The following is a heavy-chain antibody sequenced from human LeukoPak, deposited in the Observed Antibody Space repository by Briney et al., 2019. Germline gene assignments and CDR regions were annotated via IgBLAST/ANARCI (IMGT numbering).Heavy chain of an antibody. Sequence: EASVKVSCKASGYTFTGYYMHWVRQAPGQGLEWMGWINPNSGGTNYAQKFQGRVTMTRDTSISTAYMELSRLRSDDTAVYYCARPLFAVPAAIWWFDPWGQGTLVTVSS. CDR2: INPNSGGT. CDR3: ARPLFAVPAAIWWFDP. CDR1: GYTFTGYY. V-gene: IGHV1-2*02. D-gene: IGHD2-2*01. J-gene: IGHJ5*02.